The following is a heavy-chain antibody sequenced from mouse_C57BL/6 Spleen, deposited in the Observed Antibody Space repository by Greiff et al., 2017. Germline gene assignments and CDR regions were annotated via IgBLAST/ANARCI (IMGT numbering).Heavy chain of an antibody. D-gene: IGHD1-1*01. CDR1: GFSLTSYA. V-gene: IGHV2-9-1*01. CDR3: ARGPPYYYGSSPFAY. CDR2: IWTGGGT. J-gene: IGHJ3*01. Sequence: VMLVESGPGLVAPSQSLSITCTVSGFSLTSYAISWVRQPPGKGLEWLGVIWTGGGTNYNSALKSRLSISKDNSKSQVFLKMNSLQTDDTARYYCARGPPYYYGSSPFAYWGQGTLVTVSA.